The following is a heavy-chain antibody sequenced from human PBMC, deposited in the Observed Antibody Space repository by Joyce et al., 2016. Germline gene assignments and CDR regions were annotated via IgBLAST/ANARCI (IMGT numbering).Heavy chain of an antibody. CDR1: GFTFSSYW. J-gene: IGHJ6*02. CDR3: ARTGGSYYDYYYYGLDV. D-gene: IGHD1-26*01. V-gene: IGHV3-74*01. Sequence: EVQLVESRGGLVQPGGSLRLSCTASGFTFSSYWMHWVRQVSGKGLVWVSHISSDESSTSYADSVKGRFTISRDNAKNTLYLHMNSLRTEDTAVYYCARTGGSYYDYYYYGLDVWGQGTTVIVSS. CDR2: ISSDESST.